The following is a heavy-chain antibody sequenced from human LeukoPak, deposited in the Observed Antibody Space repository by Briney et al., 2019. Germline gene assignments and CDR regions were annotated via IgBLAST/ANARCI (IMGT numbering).Heavy chain of an antibody. CDR1: GFTFSSYW. CDR3: ARSSKGYCTNGVRYTLDY. V-gene: IGHV3-7*01. CDR2: IKQDGSEK. Sequence: GGSLRLSCAASGFTFSSYWMSWVRQAPGRGREWVANIKQDGSEKYYVDTVKGRFTISRDNAKNSLYLQMKSLRAEDTAVYYCARSSKGYCTNGVRYTLDYWGQGTLVTVSS. J-gene: IGHJ4*02. D-gene: IGHD2-8*01.